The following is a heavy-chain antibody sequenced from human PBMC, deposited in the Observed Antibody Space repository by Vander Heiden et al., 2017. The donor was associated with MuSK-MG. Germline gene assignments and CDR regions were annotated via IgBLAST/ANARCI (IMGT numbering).Heavy chain of an antibody. Sequence: QVQLVESGGGVVQPGRSLRLSCAASGFTFSSYGMDWVRQAPGKGLGWVAVISYDGSNKYYADSVKGRFTISRDNSKNTLYLQMNSLRAEDTAVYYCARARRVVVIAMPFDYWGQGTLVTVSS. CDR3: ARARRVVVIAMPFDY. CDR2: ISYDGSNK. V-gene: IGHV3-30-3*01. CDR1: GFTFSSYG. D-gene: IGHD2-21*01. J-gene: IGHJ4*02.